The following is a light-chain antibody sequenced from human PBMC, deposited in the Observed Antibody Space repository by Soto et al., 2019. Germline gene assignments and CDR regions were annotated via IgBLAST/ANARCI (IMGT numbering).Light chain of an antibody. CDR2: ATS. Sequence: DVQMTQSPSSLSASVGDSVTITCRASQGIANYLSWFQQKPGKAPKALIYATSTLQTGVPSRFSGSGSGTDFTLTISSLQSEDFATYYCQQYNSYPITFGQGTRLEMK. CDR3: QQYNSYPIT. CDR1: QGIANY. J-gene: IGKJ5*01. V-gene: IGKV1-16*01.